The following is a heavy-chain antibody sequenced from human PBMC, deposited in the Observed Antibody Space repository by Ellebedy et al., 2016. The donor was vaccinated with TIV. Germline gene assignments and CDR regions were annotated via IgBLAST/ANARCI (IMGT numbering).Heavy chain of an antibody. D-gene: IGHD2-15*01. V-gene: IGHV3-33*08. CDR2: SWYDGTAK. CDR3: ARELGGSGGSDFDY. Sequence: GESLKISCAASGFTFSSYSMNWVRQAPGKGLEWVAVSWYDGTAKFYAESVKGRFTISRDNSQNTLYLEMNSLRADDTALYYCARELGGSGGSDFDYWGQGTLVTVSS. J-gene: IGHJ4*02. CDR1: GFTFSSYS.